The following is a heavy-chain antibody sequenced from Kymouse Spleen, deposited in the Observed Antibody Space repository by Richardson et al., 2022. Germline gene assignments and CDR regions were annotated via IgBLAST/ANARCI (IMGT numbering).Heavy chain of an antibody. J-gene: IGHJ6*02. CDR3: ARNDYGDFYYYYGMDV. V-gene: IGHV4-34*01. CDR1: GGSFSGYY. CDR2: INHSGST. D-gene: IGHD4-17*01. Sequence: QVQLQQWGAGLLKPSETLSLTCAVYGGSFSGYYWSWIRQPPGKGLEWIGEINHSGSTNYNPSLKSRVTISVDTSKNQFSLKLSSVTAADTAVYYCARNDYGDFYYYYGMDVWGQGTTVTVSS.